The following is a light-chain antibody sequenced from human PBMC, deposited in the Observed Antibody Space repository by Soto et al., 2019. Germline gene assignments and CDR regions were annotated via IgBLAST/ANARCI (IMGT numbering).Light chain of an antibody. CDR3: QQYSSNLYT. CDR1: QSISTH. J-gene: IGKJ2*01. CDR2: DAS. Sequence: EIQMTQSPSTLSASVGDRVTLTCRASQSISTHLAWYQQKPGKDPEVLIYDASTWESGGPSRFSGSGSGTKFTLTISSLQPDDFATYYCQQYSSNLYTFGQGTKLEIK. V-gene: IGKV1-5*01.